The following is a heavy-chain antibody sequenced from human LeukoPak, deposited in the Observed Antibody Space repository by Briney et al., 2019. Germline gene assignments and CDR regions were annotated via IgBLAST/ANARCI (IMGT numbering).Heavy chain of an antibody. CDR3: ARPSGELHTEFDC. D-gene: IGHD1-26*01. V-gene: IGHV4-39*01. J-gene: IGHJ4*02. CDR2: VYYSGST. CDR1: GGSISRSSYY. Sequence: SETLSLTCTVSGGSISRSSYYWGWIRQPPGKGLEWIGSVYYSGSTYYNPSLKSRVTISVDTSKTQFALKLSSVTAADAAVYYCARPSGELHTEFDCWGQGTLVTVSS.